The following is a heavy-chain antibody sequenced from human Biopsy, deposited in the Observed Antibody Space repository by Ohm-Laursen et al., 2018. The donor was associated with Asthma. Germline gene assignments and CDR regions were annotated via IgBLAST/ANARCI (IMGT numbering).Heavy chain of an antibody. CDR3: AGQYGGNSPPLE. V-gene: IGHV3-30*03. D-gene: IGHD4-23*01. CDR1: GFVFSQCG. J-gene: IGHJ4*02. CDR2: ISHDGSNK. Sequence: RSLRLSCAAAGFVFSQCGMHWVRQAPGKGLEWVAVISHDGSNKYYADSVKGRFTISRDNSKNTLDLQMNSLRAEDTAVYYCAGQYGGNSPPLEWGQGTLVTVSS.